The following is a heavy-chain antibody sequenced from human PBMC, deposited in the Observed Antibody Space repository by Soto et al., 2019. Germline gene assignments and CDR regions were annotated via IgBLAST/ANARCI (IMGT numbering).Heavy chain of an antibody. CDR1: GGSINTSDHY. Sequence: QLQLQESGAGLVKPSETLSLTCTVSGGSINTSDHYWGWVRQPPGKGLEWIGSIFHSGSASYNPSRTSRVSLSVGTSPRHLSMKMRSVTDADTAMFYCARLTEVIWGTCVDHWGQGTLVTVSS. V-gene: IGHV4-39*01. J-gene: IGHJ4*02. CDR3: ARLTEVIWGTCVDH. CDR2: IFHSGSA. D-gene: IGHD3-16*01.